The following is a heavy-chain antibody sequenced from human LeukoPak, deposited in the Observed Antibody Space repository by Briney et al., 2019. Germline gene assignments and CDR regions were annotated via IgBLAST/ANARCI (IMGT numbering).Heavy chain of an antibody. D-gene: IGHD3-10*01. Sequence: ASVKVSCKASGHTFTNYFFHWVRQARGQGLGWMGWMNPNSGGTKYAEKFQGRISMTMDTSIMTAYLEVTKLTSEDTAIYYCARGKGNYYALEIWGQGTLVTVSS. V-gene: IGHV1-2*02. CDR3: ARGKGNYYALEI. CDR1: GHTFTNYF. J-gene: IGHJ4*02. CDR2: MNPNSGGT.